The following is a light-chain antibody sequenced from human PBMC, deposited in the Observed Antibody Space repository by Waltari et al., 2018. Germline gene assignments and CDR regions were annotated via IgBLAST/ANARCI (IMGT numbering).Light chain of an antibody. Sequence: QSALTQPASVPGSPGQSLTIPCTGTSSDVGNYKRVSCYQQHPGKAPKLMIYAVSKRPSGVSDRFSGSKSGDMASLTISGLQPEDEAEYFCSSYAGSSKGVFGGGTKVTVL. J-gene: IGLJ2*01. CDR2: AVS. V-gene: IGLV2-23*02. CDR3: SSYAGSSKGV. CDR1: SSDVGNYKR.